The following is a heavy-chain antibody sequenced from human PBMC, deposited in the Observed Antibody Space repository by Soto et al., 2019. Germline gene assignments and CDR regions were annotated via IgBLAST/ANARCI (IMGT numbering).Heavy chain of an antibody. CDR3: AANWNFGLNF. D-gene: IGHD1-1*01. J-gene: IGHJ4*02. CDR1: GFDFSDFH. V-gene: IGHV3-11*03. CDR2: ISSSLGHT. Sequence: PGGSLRLSCVASGFDFSDFHISWVRQAPGKGLEWISYISSSLGHTDYAESVKGRFTISRDNAKSSVFLEMSDLRSDDTAVYYCAANWNFGLNFWGQGTLVTVSS.